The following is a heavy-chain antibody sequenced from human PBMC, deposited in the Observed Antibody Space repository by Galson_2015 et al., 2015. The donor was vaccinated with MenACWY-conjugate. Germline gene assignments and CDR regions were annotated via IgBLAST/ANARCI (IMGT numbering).Heavy chain of an antibody. Sequence: LRLSCAASGFTFRDYAMTWVRLAPGTGLEWISAISGSGANTYYADSVKGRFTISRDNSKDTVYLQLNSLRAEDTAVYYRAKTQKLIYFYYGMDVWGQGTTVTVSS. J-gene: IGHJ6*02. D-gene: IGHD6-6*01. CDR1: GFTFRDYA. CDR3: AKTQKLIYFYYGMDV. V-gene: IGHV3-23*01. CDR2: ISGSGANT.